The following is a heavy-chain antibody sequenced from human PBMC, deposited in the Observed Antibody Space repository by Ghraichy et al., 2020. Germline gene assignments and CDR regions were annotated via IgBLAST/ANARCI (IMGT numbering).Heavy chain of an antibody. Sequence: VGSLRLSCAVSGYTFSADGMHWVRQAPGKGLEWVAFIRSDGSDKYYGDYVKGRFTISRDNSKNTLYLQMNSLRAEDTAVYYCARNKHYSSSPYFQHWGQGTLVTVSS. CDR1: GYTFSADG. D-gene: IGHD6-6*01. CDR2: IRSDGSDK. CDR3: ARNKHYSSSPYFQH. J-gene: IGHJ1*01. V-gene: IGHV3-30*02.